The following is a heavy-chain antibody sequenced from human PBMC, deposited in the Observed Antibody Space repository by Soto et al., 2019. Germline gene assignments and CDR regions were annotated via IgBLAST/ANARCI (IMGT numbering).Heavy chain of an antibody. CDR1: GFTFSSYG. CDR3: ARALIGIAARQQMSIDY. CDR2: IWYDGSNK. J-gene: IGHJ4*02. Sequence: PGGSLRLSCAASGFTFSSYGMHWVRQAPGKGLEWVAVIWYDGSNKYYADSVKGRFTISRDNSKNTLYLQMNSLRAEDTAVYYCARALIGIAARQQMSIDYWGQGTLVTVSS. D-gene: IGHD6-6*01. V-gene: IGHV3-33*01.